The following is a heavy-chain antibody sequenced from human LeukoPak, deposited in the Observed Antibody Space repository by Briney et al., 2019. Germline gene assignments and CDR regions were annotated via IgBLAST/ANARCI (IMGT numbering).Heavy chain of an antibody. CDR2: IYYSGST. D-gene: IGHD1-26*01. CDR3: ARGGSGSSDY. J-gene: IGHJ4*02. V-gene: IGHV4-59*01. Sequence: SETLSLTCTVSGGSISTYYWSWIRQPPGKGLEWIGYIYYSGSTNYNPPLKSRVTISVDTSKNQFSLKLSSVTAADTAVYYCARGGSGSSDYWGQGTLVTVSS. CDR1: GGSISTYY.